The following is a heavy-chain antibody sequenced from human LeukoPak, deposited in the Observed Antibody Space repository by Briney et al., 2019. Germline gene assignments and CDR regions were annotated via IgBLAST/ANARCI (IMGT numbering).Heavy chain of an antibody. CDR2: ISWNSGSI. CDR3: AKGDSYCNPGAYFDY. CDR1: GFTFDDYD. D-gene: IGHD2/OR15-2a*01. V-gene: IGHV3-9*01. J-gene: IGHJ4*02. Sequence: PGGSLRLSCAASGFTFDDYDMHWVRQAPGKALEWVSGISWNSGSILYADCVKGRFTISRDNDKNSRYLQMNSLRAEDTALYYYAKGDSYCNPGAYFDYWGQGTLVTVSS.